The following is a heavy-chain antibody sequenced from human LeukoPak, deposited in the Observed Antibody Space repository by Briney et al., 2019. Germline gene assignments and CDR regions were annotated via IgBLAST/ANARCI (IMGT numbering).Heavy chain of an antibody. CDR2: ISSSSSYI. D-gene: IGHD5-18*01. CDR1: GFTFSSYE. CDR3: ASSLVAGYYYYNYYYMDV. J-gene: IGHJ6*03. Sequence: LGGSLRLSCAASGFTFSSYEMNWVRQAPGKGLEWVSSISSSSSYIYYADSVEGRFTISRDNAKNSLYLQMNSLRAEDTAVYYCASSLVAGYYYYNYYYMDVWGKGTTVTVSS. V-gene: IGHV3-21*01.